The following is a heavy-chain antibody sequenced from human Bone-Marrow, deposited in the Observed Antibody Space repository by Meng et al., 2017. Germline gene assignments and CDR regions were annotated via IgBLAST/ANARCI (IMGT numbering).Heavy chain of an antibody. D-gene: IGHD5-24*01. Sequence: QVQLQESGPGLVKPSGAQAPTCTVSGASITISHWFTWVRQPPGKGLEWIGETYHSGTTTYSPSLKSRVTISIDKSRNHFSLKLTSVTAADTAIYYCATQESRDGHSPYWGQGTLVTVSS. J-gene: IGHJ4*02. CDR3: ATQESRDGHSPY. V-gene: IGHV4-4*02. CDR2: TYHSGTT. CDR1: GASITISHW.